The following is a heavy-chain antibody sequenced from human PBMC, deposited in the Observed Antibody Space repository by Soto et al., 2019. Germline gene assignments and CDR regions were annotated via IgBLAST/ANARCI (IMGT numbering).Heavy chain of an antibody. CDR1: GFTFSSYA. J-gene: IGHJ4*02. V-gene: IGHV3-23*01. CDR2: ISGSGGST. CDR3: AKHPSGYYSFFDY. Sequence: EVQLLESGGSLVQPGGSLRLSCAASGFTFSSYAMSWVRQAPGKGLEWVSAISGSGGSTYYTDSVKGRFTISRDNSKNTLYLQMNSLRAEDTAVYYCAKHPSGYYSFFDYWGQGTLVTVSS. D-gene: IGHD3-22*01.